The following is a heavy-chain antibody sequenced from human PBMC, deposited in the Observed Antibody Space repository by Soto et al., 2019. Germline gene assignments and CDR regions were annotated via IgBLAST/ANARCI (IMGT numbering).Heavy chain of an antibody. CDR1: GGSFSGYY. V-gene: IGHV4-34*01. CDR3: ARISRSWYVDY. Sequence: LSLTCAVYGGSFSGYYWSWIRQPPGKGLEWIGEINHSGSTNYNPSLKSRVTISVDTSKNQFSLKLSSVTAADTAVYYCARISRSWYVDYWGQGTLVTVSS. D-gene: IGHD6-13*01. J-gene: IGHJ4*02. CDR2: INHSGST.